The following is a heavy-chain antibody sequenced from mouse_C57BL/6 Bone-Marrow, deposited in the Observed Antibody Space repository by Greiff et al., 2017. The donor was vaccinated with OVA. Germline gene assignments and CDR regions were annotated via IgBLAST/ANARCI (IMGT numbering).Heavy chain of an antibody. CDR2: IDPSDSYT. D-gene: IGHD2-5*01. J-gene: IGHJ4*01. V-gene: IGHV1-59*01. CDR1: GYTFTSYW. Sequence: QVQLQQPGAELVRPGTSVKLSCKASGYTFTSYWMHWVKQRPGQGLEWIGVIDPSDSYTNYNQKFKGKATVTVDTSSSTAYMQLSSLTSEDSAVYYWATTYYSNPYWGQGTSVTVSS. CDR3: ATTYYSNPY.